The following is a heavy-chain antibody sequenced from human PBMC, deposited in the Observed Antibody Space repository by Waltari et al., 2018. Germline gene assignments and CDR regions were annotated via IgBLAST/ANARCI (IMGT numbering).Heavy chain of an antibody. V-gene: IGHV4-4*02. D-gene: IGHD4-4*01. J-gene: IGHJ4*01. Sequence: QVQLKESGPGLVKPSETLSLTCVVSNDSITSTNWWSWVRQSPRKGLEWIGDVSHTGSTNDRPSLKSRVTSSIDKSKNEFSLNLKSVTAADTAIYYCARRALQYYFEYWGQGILVTVSS. CDR3: ARRALQYYFEY. CDR2: VSHTGST. CDR1: NDSITSTNW.